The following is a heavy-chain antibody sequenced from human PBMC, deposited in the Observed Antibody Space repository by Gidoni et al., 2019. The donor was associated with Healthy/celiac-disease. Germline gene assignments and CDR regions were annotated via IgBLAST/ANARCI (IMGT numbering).Heavy chain of an antibody. V-gene: IGHV3-48*03. J-gene: IGHJ6*02. CDR2: ISSSGSTI. D-gene: IGHD2-15*01. Sequence: EVQLVESGGGLVQPGGSLRLSCAASGFTFSSYEMNWVRQAPGKGLEWVSYISSSGSTIYYADSVKGRFTISRDNAKNSLYLQMNSLRAEDTAVYYCARDRILDYYYYGMDVWGQGTTVTVSS. CDR1: GFTFSSYE. CDR3: ARDRILDYYYYGMDV.